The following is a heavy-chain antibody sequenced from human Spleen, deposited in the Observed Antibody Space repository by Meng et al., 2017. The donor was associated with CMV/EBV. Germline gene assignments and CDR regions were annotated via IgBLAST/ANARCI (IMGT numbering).Heavy chain of an antibody. CDR1: GGSIITSSYY. Sequence: GSLRLSCTVSGGSIITSSYYWGWIRQPPGKGLEWIGTIYSSGNTYYNPSLKSRVTISVDTSKRQFSLSLSSVTAADSAVYYCARGRGYCRPSSCSSGDYVDYWGQGTLVTVSS. CDR3: ARGRGYCRPSSCSSGDYVDY. D-gene: IGHD2-2*01. CDR2: IYSSGNT. V-gene: IGHV4-39*07. J-gene: IGHJ4*02.